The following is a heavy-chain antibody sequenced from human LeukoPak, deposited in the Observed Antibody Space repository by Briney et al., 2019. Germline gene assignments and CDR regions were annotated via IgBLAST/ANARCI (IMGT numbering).Heavy chain of an antibody. D-gene: IGHD5-12*01. Sequence: PGGSLRLSCAASGSAFPNYAMNWVRQAPGKGLEWVSGISGSGHRTYDADSVKDRFIVSRDNSKNTVYLHMSSLTAADTALYYCARDPSGSTSDNSFTLPKGMDVWGQGTTVTVSS. CDR1: GSAFPNYA. CDR2: ISGSGHRT. V-gene: IGHV3-23*01. CDR3: ARDPSGSTSDNSFTLPKGMDV. J-gene: IGHJ6*02.